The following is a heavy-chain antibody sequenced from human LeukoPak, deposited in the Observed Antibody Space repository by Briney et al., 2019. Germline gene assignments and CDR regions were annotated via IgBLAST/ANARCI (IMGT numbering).Heavy chain of an antibody. Sequence: PGGSLRPSCAASGFTFSSNAMSWVRQAPGKELEWVSAVSGSGSSTFYADSVKGRFTISRDNSENTLFLQMSSLRAEDTAVYYCAKLIIAPEGYEYFPHWGQGTLVTVSS. V-gene: IGHV3-23*01. CDR1: GFTFSSNA. J-gene: IGHJ1*01. D-gene: IGHD6-13*01. CDR3: AKLIIAPEGYEYFPH. CDR2: VSGSGSST.